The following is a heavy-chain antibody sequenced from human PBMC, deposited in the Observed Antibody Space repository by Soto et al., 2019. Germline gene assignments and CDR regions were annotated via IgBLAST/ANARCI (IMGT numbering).Heavy chain of an antibody. D-gene: IGHD3-16*02. Sequence: ASVKVSCKASGGTFSSYAISWVRQAPGQGLEWMGGIIPIFGTANYAQKFQGRVTITADESTSTAYMELSSLRSEGTAVYDCGGALSRGLAVDIWGQGTMVTVSS. CDR3: GGALSRGLAVDI. V-gene: IGHV1-69*13. CDR1: GGTFSSYA. J-gene: IGHJ3*02. CDR2: IIPIFGTA.